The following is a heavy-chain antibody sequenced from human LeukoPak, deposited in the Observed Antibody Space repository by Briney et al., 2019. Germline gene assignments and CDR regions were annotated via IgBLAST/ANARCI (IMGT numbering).Heavy chain of an antibody. CDR1: GYTFVNYG. J-gene: IGHJ4*02. Sequence: GASVKVSCKASGYTFVNYGVTWVRQAPGQGLEWMGRINAYNGNTDYAQKFQGRVTLTKDTSTNTAYMGLRSLRSDDTAVYFCARDGNFGYSYGPYFNYWGQGTLVTVSS. CDR3: ARDGNFGYSYGPYFNY. V-gene: IGHV1-18*01. CDR2: INAYNGNT. D-gene: IGHD5-18*01.